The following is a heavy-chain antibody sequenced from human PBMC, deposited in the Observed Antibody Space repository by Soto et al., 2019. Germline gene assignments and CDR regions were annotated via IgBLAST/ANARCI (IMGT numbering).Heavy chain of an antibody. D-gene: IGHD2-21*02. J-gene: IGHJ4*02. CDR1: GSTFTSYY. CDR2: INPSCGRT. Sequence: ASVNVSCKSSGSTFTSYYMHWGRRAPGQGLEWMAMINPSCGRTKYAQIFQGRVTLTRDTSTGTVDMELSSLTSEDTAIYYCARGPSCGGDCYLFDYWGQGTKVTVSS. CDR3: ARGPSCGGDCYLFDY. V-gene: IGHV1-46*01.